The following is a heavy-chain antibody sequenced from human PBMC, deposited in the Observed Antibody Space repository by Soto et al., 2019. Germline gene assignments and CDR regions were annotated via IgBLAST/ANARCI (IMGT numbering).Heavy chain of an antibody. D-gene: IGHD3-22*01. CDR1: GYTFTSYA. J-gene: IGHJ4*02. Sequence: VASVKVSCKASGYTFTSYAMHWVRQAPGQRLEWMGWINAGNGNTKYSQKFQGRVTITRDTSASTAYMELSSLRSEDTAVYYCARGSGYYYYFDYWGQGTLVTVSS. CDR3: ARGSGYYYYFDY. V-gene: IGHV1-3*01. CDR2: INAGNGNT.